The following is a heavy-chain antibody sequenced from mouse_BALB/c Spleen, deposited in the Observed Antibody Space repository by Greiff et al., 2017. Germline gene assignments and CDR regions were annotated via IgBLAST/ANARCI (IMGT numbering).Heavy chain of an antibody. CDR1: GYAFTNYL. Sequence: QVQLKQSGAELVRPGTSVKVSCKASGYAFTNYLIEWVKQRPGQGLEWIGVINPGSGGTNYNEKFKGKATLTADKSSSTAYMQLSSLTSDDSAVYFCARDPAYYRYDVSPWFAYWGQGTLVTVSA. CDR2: INPGSGGT. D-gene: IGHD2-14*01. CDR3: ARDPAYYRYDVSPWFAY. V-gene: IGHV1-54*01. J-gene: IGHJ3*01.